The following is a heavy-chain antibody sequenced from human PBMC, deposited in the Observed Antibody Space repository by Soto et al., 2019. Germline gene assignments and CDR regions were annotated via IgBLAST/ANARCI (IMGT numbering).Heavy chain of an antibody. CDR3: ARGVRSYYYGMDV. Sequence: EVQLVESGGGLVQPGGSLRLSCAASGFTFSSYSMNWVRQAPGKGLEWVSYISSSSSTIYYADSVKGRFTISRDNAKNSLYLQMNSLREEDTAVYYCARGVRSYYYGMDVWGQGTTVTVSS. CDR2: ISSSSSTI. D-gene: IGHD3-3*01. CDR1: GFTFSSYS. J-gene: IGHJ6*02. V-gene: IGHV3-48*02.